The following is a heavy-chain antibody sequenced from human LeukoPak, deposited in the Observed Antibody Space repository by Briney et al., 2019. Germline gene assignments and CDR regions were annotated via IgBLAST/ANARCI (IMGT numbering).Heavy chain of an antibody. CDR3: ARQNDFRLDY. CDR1: GYTFSSYW. J-gene: IGHJ4*02. V-gene: IGHV5-51*01. CDR2: IYPGESDT. D-gene: IGHD3-3*01. Sequence: GESLRISCKGSGYTFSSYWIGWVRQMPGKGLEWMGIIYPGESDTRYSPSLQGQVTISVDTSIGTAYLQWSSLKASDTAIYYCARQNDFRLDYWGQGTLVTVSS.